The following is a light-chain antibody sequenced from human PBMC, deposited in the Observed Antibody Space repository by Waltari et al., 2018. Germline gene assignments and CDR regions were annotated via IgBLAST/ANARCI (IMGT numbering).Light chain of an antibody. J-gene: IGLJ2*01. CDR3: QSYDNSLSGSGI. V-gene: IGLV1-40*01. CDR1: NSNIGAGYD. CDR2: GNS. Sequence: QSVLTQPPSVSGAPGQRVTIPCTGSNSNIGAGYDVHWYQQLPGTAPKLLIYGNSKRPSGGPDRFSGSKSGTSASLDITGLQAEDEADYYCQSYDNSLSGSGIFGGGTKLTVL.